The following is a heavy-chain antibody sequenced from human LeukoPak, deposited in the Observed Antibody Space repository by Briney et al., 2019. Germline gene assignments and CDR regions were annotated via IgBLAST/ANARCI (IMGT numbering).Heavy chain of an antibody. Sequence: SETLSLTCTVSGGSISSYYWSWIRQPPGKGLEWIAYIYYSGSTNHNPSLKSRVTISVDTSKKQFSLKLSSVTAADTAVYYCARDIGYSTTHWGQGTLVTVSS. CDR1: GGSISSYY. J-gene: IGHJ4*02. D-gene: IGHD6-13*01. CDR2: IYYSGST. CDR3: ARDIGYSTTH. V-gene: IGHV4-59*12.